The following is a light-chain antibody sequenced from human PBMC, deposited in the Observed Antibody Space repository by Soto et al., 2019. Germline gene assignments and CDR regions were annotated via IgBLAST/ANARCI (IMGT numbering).Light chain of an antibody. V-gene: IGKV1-8*01. CDR3: QQYNSYWT. CDR1: QDISTS. Sequence: AIRMPQSPSSFSASPGDRVTITCRASQDISTSLAWYRQSPGKAPQFLIYGASTLQIGVPSRFSGSGSGTEFTLTISSLQPDDFATYYCQQYNSYWTFGQGTKVDIK. CDR2: GAS. J-gene: IGKJ1*01.